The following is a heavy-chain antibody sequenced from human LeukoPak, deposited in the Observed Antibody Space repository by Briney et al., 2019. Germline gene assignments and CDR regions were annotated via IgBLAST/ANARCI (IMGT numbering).Heavy chain of an antibody. V-gene: IGHV3-74*01. CDR2: INSDGSST. D-gene: IGHD3-22*01. CDR1: GFTFSSYW. CDR3: AKDLWYYYDSSGYYLDAFDI. Sequence: PGGSLRLSCAASGFTFSSYWMHWVRQAPGKGLVWVSRINSDGSSTSYADSVKGRFTISRDNSKNTLYLQMNSLRAEDTAVYYCAKDLWYYYDSSGYYLDAFDIWGQGTMVTVSS. J-gene: IGHJ3*02.